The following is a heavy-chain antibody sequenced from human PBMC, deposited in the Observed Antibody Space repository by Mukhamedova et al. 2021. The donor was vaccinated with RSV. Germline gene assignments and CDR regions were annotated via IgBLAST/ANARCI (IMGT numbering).Heavy chain of an antibody. V-gene: IGHV3-21*01. D-gene: IGHD3-16*01. Sequence: YSMNWVRQAPGKGLEWVSSISDSSYYIYHAESVKGRFTISRDNAKNSLYLQMSSLRVEETAVYYCARGQFGAFDIWGQGTMVTVS. CDR3: ARGQFGAFDI. CDR1: YS. J-gene: IGHJ3*02. CDR2: ISDSSYYI.